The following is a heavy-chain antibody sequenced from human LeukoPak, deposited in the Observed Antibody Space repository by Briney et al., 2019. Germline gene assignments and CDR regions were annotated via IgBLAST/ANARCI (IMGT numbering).Heavy chain of an antibody. CDR2: ISAYNGNT. D-gene: IGHD6-19*01. CDR1: GYTFTSYG. Sequence: ASLKVSCKASGYTFTSYGISWVRQAPGQGLEWMGWISAYNGNTNYAQKFQGRVTMTTDTSTSTAYMELRSLRSDDTAVYYCARDRSDQRYSSGWYYFDYWGQGTLVTVSS. CDR3: ARDRSDQRYSSGWYYFDY. J-gene: IGHJ4*02. V-gene: IGHV1-18*01.